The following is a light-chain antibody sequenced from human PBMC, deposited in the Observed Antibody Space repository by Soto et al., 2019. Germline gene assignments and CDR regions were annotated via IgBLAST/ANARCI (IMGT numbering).Light chain of an antibody. CDR2: EVS. CDR3: SSYTSSSTYV. Sequence: QSVLTQPPSVSGSPGQSVAISCTGTSSDVGSYNRVSWYQQPPGTAPKVMIYEVSNRPSGVPDRFSGSKSGNTASLTISGLQAEDEADYYCSSYTSSSTYVFGTATNVTVL. CDR1: SSDVGSYNR. V-gene: IGLV2-18*02. J-gene: IGLJ1*01.